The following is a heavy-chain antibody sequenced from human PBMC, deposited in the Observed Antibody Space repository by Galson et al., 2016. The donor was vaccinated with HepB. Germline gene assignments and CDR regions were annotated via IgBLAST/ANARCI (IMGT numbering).Heavy chain of an antibody. D-gene: IGHD2-2*01. V-gene: IGHV5-10-1*01. Sequence: QSGAEVKKPGESLRISCKGSGYSFTMYWITWVRQLPGKGLEWMGRIDPSDSYTNYSPSFQGHVTIPADKSINTAYLQWSSLKASDTAMYYCPRRLFSSLPTAKDNWFDPWGQGTLVTVSS. J-gene: IGHJ5*02. CDR1: GYSFTMYW. CDR3: PRRLFSSLPTAKDNWFDP. CDR2: IDPSDSYT.